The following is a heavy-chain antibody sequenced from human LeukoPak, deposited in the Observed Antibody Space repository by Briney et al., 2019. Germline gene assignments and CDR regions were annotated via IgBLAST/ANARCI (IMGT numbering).Heavy chain of an antibody. CDR3: ARDSSRTRGFYGLDV. V-gene: IGHV3-13*01. CDR2: IGTAGDT. J-gene: IGHJ6*02. CDR1: GFTFSSYD. Sequence: PGGSLRLSCAASGFTFSSYDMHWVRQATGKGLEWVSAIGTAGDTYYPGSVKGRFTISRENAKNSLYLQMNSLRAGDTAVYYCARDSSRTRGFYGLDVWGQGTTVTVSS. D-gene: IGHD6-6*01.